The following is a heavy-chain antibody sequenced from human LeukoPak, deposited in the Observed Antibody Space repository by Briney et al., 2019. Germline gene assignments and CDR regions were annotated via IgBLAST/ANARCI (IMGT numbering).Heavy chain of an antibody. CDR3: ARWLQLQEGNWFDP. J-gene: IGHJ5*02. CDR2: IIPIFGTA. Sequence: SVKVSCKASGGTSSSYAISWVRQAPGQGLEWMGGIIPIFGTANYAQKFQGRVTITTDESTSTAYMELSSLRSEDTAVYYCARWLQLQEGNWFDPWGQGTLVTVSS. CDR1: GGTSSSYA. V-gene: IGHV1-69*05. D-gene: IGHD5-24*01.